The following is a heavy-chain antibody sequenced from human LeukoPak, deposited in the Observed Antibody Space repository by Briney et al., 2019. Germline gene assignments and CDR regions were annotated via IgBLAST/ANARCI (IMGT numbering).Heavy chain of an antibody. D-gene: IGHD6-19*01. CDR1: GFTFDDYA. CDR3: AKGSSSGWYGNWFDL. J-gene: IGHJ5*02. V-gene: IGHV3-9*01. Sequence: GGSLRLSCAASGFTFDDYAMHWVRQAPGKGLEWVSGISWNSGSIGYADSVKGRFTISRDNAKNSLYLQMNSLRAEDTALYYCAKGSSSGWYGNWFDLWGQGTLVTVSS. CDR2: ISWNSGSI.